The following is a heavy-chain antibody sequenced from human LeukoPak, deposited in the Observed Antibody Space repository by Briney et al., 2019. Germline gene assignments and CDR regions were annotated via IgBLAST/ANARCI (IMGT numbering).Heavy chain of an antibody. D-gene: IGHD6-13*01. V-gene: IGHV4-59*08. J-gene: IGHJ4*02. Sequence: SETLSLTCTVSGGSISSYYWSWIRQPPGKGLEWIGYIYYSGSTNYNPSLKSRVTISVDTSKNQFSLKLSSLTAADTAVYYCASSSWYGKLDYWGQGTLVTVSS. CDR1: GGSISSYY. CDR3: ASSSWYGKLDY. CDR2: IYYSGST.